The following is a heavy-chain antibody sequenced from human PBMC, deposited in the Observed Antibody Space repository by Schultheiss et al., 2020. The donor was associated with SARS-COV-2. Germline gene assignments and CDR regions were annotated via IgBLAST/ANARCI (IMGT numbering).Heavy chain of an antibody. CDR1: GFTFDDYA. CDR3: AKDKSNSQPYYYYGMDV. D-gene: IGHD4-11*01. CDR2: ITGDGGST. J-gene: IGHJ6*02. V-gene: IGHV3-23*01. Sequence: GGSLRLSCAASGFTFDDYAMHWVRQAPGKGLEWVSVITGDGGSTNYADSVKGRFTISRDNSKNTLYLQMNSLRAEDTAVYYCAKDKSNSQPYYYYGMDVWGQGTTVTVSS.